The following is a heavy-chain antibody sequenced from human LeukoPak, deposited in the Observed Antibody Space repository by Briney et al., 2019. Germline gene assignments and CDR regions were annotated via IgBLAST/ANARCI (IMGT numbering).Heavy chain of an antibody. CDR1: GGTFSSYA. Sequence: ASVKVSCKASGGTFSSYAISWVRQAPGQGLAWMGRIIPIFGIANYAQKFQGRVTITADKSTSTAYMELSSLKSEDTDVDYCARVGPSIDYYGSGSGVLYYYYGMDVWGQGTTVTVSS. V-gene: IGHV1-69*04. J-gene: IGHJ6*02. CDR3: ARVGPSIDYYGSGSGVLYYYYGMDV. CDR2: IIPIFGIA. D-gene: IGHD3-10*01.